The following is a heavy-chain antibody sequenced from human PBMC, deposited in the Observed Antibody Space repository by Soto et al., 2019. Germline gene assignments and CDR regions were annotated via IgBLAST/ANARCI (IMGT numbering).Heavy chain of an antibody. D-gene: IGHD3-9*01. Sequence: EVQLVESGGGLVQPGRSLRLSCAASGFTFDDYAMHWVRQAPGKGLEWVSGISWNSVSIGYADSVKGRFTISRDNAKNALYLQMNSLRAEDTALYYCAKVGIRYFDAYFDYWCQGTLVTVSS. CDR1: GFTFDDYA. J-gene: IGHJ4*02. CDR2: ISWNSVSI. V-gene: IGHV3-9*01. CDR3: AKVGIRYFDAYFDY.